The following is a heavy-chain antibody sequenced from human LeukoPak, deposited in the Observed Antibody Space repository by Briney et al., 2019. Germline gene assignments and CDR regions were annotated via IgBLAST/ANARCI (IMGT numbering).Heavy chain of an antibody. V-gene: IGHV3-9*01. J-gene: IGHJ4*02. CDR3: ATSPGVVTATTDH. CDR2: ISWNSGSI. Sequence: GGSLRRSCAASGFTFDDYAMHWVRQAPGKGLEWVSGISWNSGSIGYADSVKGRFTISRDNAKNSLYLQMNSLRAEDTALYYCATSPGVVTATTDHWGQGTLVTVSS. CDR1: GFTFDDYA. D-gene: IGHD2-21*02.